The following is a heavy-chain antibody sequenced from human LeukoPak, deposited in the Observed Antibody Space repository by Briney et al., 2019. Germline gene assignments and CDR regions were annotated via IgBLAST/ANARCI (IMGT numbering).Heavy chain of an antibody. CDR3: ARDMIQGVMGY. J-gene: IGHJ4*02. V-gene: IGHV1-2*02. D-gene: IGHD3-10*01. CDR2: INPNSGGT. CDR1: GYTFSVYY. Sequence: ASVKVSCKGSGYTFSVYYIQWVRQAPGQGLEWTGWINPNSGGTYYAQRFQGRVTMTSDTSISTVYMELSRLRADDTAVYYCARDMIQGVMGYWGQGTLVTVSS.